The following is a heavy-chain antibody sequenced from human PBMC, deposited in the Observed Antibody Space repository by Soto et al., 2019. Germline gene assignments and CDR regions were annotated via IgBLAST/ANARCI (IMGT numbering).Heavy chain of an antibody. V-gene: IGHV5-10-1*01. D-gene: IGHD6-19*01. J-gene: IGHJ4*02. CDR3: ARGLVRIAVAGTDSDY. Sequence: GESLKISCKGSGYSFISYWIHWVRQMPGKGLEWMGRIDPSDSSTNYSPSFQGHVIISVDKSISTAYLQWSSLKASDTAMYYCARGLVRIAVAGTDSDYWGQGTLVTVSS. CDR1: GYSFISYW. CDR2: IDPSDSST.